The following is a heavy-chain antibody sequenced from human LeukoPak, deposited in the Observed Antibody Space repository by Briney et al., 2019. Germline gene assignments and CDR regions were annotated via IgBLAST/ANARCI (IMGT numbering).Heavy chain of an antibody. Sequence: GASLQISCKGSGYGFTSYWIGWVRRKPGKGLEWMGSIFPDDSDTRYSPSFQGQVTISADKSISTAYLQWSSLKASDTAMYYCARLGIGELWENFDYWGQGTLVTVSS. D-gene: IGHD3-10*01. CDR1: GYGFTSYW. CDR2: IFPDDSDT. J-gene: IGHJ4*02. CDR3: ARLGIGELWENFDY. V-gene: IGHV5-51*01.